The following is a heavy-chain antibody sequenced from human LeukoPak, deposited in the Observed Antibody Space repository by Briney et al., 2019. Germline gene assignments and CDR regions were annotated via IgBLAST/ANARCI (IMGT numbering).Heavy chain of an antibody. CDR1: GGSISSSSYY. V-gene: IGHV4-39*01. Sequence: SETLSLTCTVSGGSISSSSYYWGWIRQPPGKGLEWIGSIYYSGSTYYNPSLKSRVTISVDTSKNQFSLKLSSVTAADTAVYYCASPLGPYYSDSSPLGAFDIWGQGTMVTVSS. CDR2: IYYSGST. CDR3: ASPLGPYYSDSSPLGAFDI. D-gene: IGHD3-22*01. J-gene: IGHJ3*02.